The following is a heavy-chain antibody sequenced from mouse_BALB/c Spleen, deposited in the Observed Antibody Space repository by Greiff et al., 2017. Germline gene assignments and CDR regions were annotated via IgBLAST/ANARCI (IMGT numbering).Heavy chain of an antibody. V-gene: IGHV5-4*02. CDR1: GFTFSDYY. D-gene: IGHD1-1*01. Sequence: EVQLVESGGGLVKPGGSLKLSCAASGFTFSDYYMYWVRQTPEKRLEWVATISDGGSYTYYPDSVKGRFTISRDNAKNNLYLQMSSLKSEDTAMYYCARSPLYYGSFDFDYWGQGTTLTVSS. CDR2: ISDGGSYT. J-gene: IGHJ2*01. CDR3: ARSPLYYGSFDFDY.